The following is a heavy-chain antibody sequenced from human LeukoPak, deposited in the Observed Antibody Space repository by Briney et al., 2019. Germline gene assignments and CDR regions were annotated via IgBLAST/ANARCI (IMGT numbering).Heavy chain of an antibody. J-gene: IGHJ6*02. CDR1: GFTFSSYS. V-gene: IGHV3-48*01. CDR3: AREVVGQPYYYYGMDV. D-gene: IGHD2-15*01. Sequence: GGSLRLSCAASGFTFSSYSMNWVRQAPGKGLEWVSYISSRSSTIYYADSVKGRFTISRDNAKNSLYLQMNSLRAEDTAVYYCAREVVGQPYYYYGMDVWGQGTTVTVSS. CDR2: ISSRSSTI.